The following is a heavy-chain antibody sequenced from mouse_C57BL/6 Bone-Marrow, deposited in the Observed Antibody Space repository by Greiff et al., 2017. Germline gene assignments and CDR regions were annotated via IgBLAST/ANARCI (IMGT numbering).Heavy chain of an antibody. CDR3: AREEIYSYGSSYDWYFDV. D-gene: IGHD1-1*01. J-gene: IGHJ1*03. CDR1: GYTFTSYW. Sequence: QVQLQQPGAELVKPGASVKLSCKASGYTFTSYWMHWVKQRPGQGLEWIGMIHPNSGSTNYNEKFKSKATLTVDKSYSAAYMQLSSLTSEDSAVYYCAREEIYSYGSSYDWYFDVWGTGTTVTVSS. V-gene: IGHV1-64*01. CDR2: IHPNSGST.